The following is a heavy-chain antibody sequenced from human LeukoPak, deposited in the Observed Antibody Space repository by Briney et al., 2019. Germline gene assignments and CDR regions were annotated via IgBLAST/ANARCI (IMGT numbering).Heavy chain of an antibody. CDR2: ISSSSNYI. D-gene: IGHD7-27*01. V-gene: IGHV3-21*01. J-gene: IGHJ4*02. Sequence: GGSLRLSCAASGFTFSSYSVNWVRQAPGKGLEWVSFISSSSNYIYYADSVKGRLTISRDNAKNSLYLKMNSLRAEDTAVYYCAVWGAFDYWGQGTLVTVSS. CDR1: GFTFSSYS. CDR3: AVWGAFDY.